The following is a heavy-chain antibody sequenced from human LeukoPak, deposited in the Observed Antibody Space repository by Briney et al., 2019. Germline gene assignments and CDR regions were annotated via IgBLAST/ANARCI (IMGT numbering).Heavy chain of an antibody. D-gene: IGHD2-15*01. CDR2: IYYSGST. CDR1: GGSISSSSYY. V-gene: IGHV4-39*01. Sequence: SETLSLTCTVSGGSISSSSYYWGWIRQPPGKGLEWIGSIYYSGSTYYNPSLKSRVTISVDTSKNQFSLKLSSVTAADTAVYYCARPLTGRYGSGPPKGNWFDPWGQGTLVTVSS. J-gene: IGHJ5*02. CDR3: ARPLTGRYGSGPPKGNWFDP.